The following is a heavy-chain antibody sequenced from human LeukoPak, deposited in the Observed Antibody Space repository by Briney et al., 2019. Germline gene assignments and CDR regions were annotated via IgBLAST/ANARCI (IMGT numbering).Heavy chain of an antibody. D-gene: IGHD6-19*01. CDR3: ARPLYSGGWYLMF. V-gene: IGHV3-7*01. Sequence: PGGSLRLSCAASGFTFSNYCMSWVRQPPGKGLEWVANVRQDGSETYYVDSVKGRFTISRDNTKNSLYLQMNSLRAEDTAVYYCARPLYSGGWYLMFWGQGTLVTVSS. J-gene: IGHJ4*02. CDR2: VRQDGSET. CDR1: GFTFSNYC.